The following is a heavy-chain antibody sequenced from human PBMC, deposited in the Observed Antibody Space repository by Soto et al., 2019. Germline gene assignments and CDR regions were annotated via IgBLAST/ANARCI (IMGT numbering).Heavy chain of an antibody. CDR3: ARSGAFSGYYYVFDY. Sequence: TSETLSLTCTVSGDSISSYYWSWIRQPPGKGLEWIGYIYYSGRTDYNPSLKSRVTISVDTSKNQFSLKLSSVTAADTAVYYCARSGAFSGYYYVFDYWGQGTLVTVSS. D-gene: IGHD3-22*01. J-gene: IGHJ4*02. CDR1: GDSISSYY. V-gene: IGHV4-59*01. CDR2: IYYSGRT.